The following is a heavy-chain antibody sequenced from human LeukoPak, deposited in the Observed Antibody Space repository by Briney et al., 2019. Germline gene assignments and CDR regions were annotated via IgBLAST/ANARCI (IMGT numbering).Heavy chain of an antibody. CDR1: GFSFSTAW. D-gene: IGHD2-15*01. CDR2: IRSRAYGDTT. V-gene: IGHV3-15*01. J-gene: IGHJ5*02. CDR3: TTDFAGYYTGGSSYTGLYNCFDP. Sequence: GGSLRLSCAASGFSFSTAWMSWVRQAPGKGLEWVGRIRSRAYGDTTDYAARVKGRFTISRDDSEHTLYPQMNSLKTEDPAVYYCTTDFAGYYTGGSSYTGLYNCFDPWGQGTLVTVSS.